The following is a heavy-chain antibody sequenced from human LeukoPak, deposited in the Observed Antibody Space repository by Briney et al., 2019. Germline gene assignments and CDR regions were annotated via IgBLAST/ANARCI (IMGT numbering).Heavy chain of an antibody. CDR3: AKEHAGVSSSWYDFIDY. J-gene: IGHJ4*02. V-gene: IGHV3-30-3*01. CDR1: GFTFSSYA. Sequence: GGSLRLSCAASGFTFSSYAMHWVRQAPGKGLEWVAVISYDGSNKYYADSVKGRFTISRDNSKNTLYLQMNSLRAEDTAVYYCAKEHAGVSSSWYDFIDYWGQGTLVTVAS. D-gene: IGHD6-13*01. CDR2: ISYDGSNK.